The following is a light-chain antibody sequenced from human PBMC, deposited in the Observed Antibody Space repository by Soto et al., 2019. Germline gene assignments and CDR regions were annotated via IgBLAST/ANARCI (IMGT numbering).Light chain of an antibody. J-gene: IGKJ1*01. V-gene: IGKV3-20*01. CDR1: QSVGSSY. CDR3: QQYGSSPQT. CDR2: GAS. Sequence: EIVLTQSPGTLSLSPGERATLSCRASQSVGSSYLAWYQQKPDQAPRLLIYGASSRATGIPDRFSGSGSGTDFTLTISRLEPEDFAVYYCQQYGSSPQTFGQGTKVEIK.